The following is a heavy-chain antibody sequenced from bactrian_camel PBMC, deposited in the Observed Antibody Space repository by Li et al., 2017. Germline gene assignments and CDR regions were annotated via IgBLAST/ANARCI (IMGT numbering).Heavy chain of an antibody. CDR2: INKDGGIT. D-gene: IGHD7*01. Sequence: VQLVESGGGSVQAGGSLRLSCTASGFTARTYCMGWFRQAPGKGLEWVSFINKDGGITYYATSVKGRFTISRDNAKNTVYLQMNSLKPEDTAMYFCAAASWANSDNWFKTYLYTFWGQGTQVTVS. CDR3: AAASWANSDNWFKTYLYTF. CDR1: GFTARTYC. V-gene: IGHV3S35*01. J-gene: IGHJ4*01.